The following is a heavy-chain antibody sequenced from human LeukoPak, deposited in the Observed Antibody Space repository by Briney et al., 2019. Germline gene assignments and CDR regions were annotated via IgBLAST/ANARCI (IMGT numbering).Heavy chain of an antibody. Sequence: ASVKVSCKVSGYIFRNYNIHWVQQAPGKGLRWMGLVNPKNGETIYADKFQGRITMTADTSTETAYMELTRLTSEDTAIYYCVKGDYWNYGDNNWYDSWGQGTLVTVSS. J-gene: IGHJ5*01. CDR3: VKGDYWNYGDNNWYDS. CDR2: VNPKNGET. D-gene: IGHD1-7*01. V-gene: IGHV1-69-2*01. CDR1: GYIFRNYN.